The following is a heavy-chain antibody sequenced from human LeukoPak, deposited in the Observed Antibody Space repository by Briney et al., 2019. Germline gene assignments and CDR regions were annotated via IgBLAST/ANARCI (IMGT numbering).Heavy chain of an antibody. Sequence: ASVKVSCKASGYTFTSYDINWVRQATGQGLEWMGWMNPNSGNTGYAQKFQGRVTMTRNTSISTAYMELSSLGSEVTAVYYCARATGKGILTGRKLDYWGQGTLVSVSS. CDR3: ARATGKGILTGRKLDY. V-gene: IGHV1-8*01. CDR2: MNPNSGNT. J-gene: IGHJ4*02. D-gene: IGHD3-9*01. CDR1: GYTFTSYD.